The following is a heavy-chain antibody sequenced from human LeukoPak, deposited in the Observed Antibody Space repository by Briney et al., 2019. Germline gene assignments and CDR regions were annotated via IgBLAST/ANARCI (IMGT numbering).Heavy chain of an antibody. CDR1: GFTFSTFG. D-gene: IGHD3-3*01. Sequence: PGGSLRLSCVASGFTFSTFGMSWVRQAPGKGLEWVSSISDTGGYTYYADSMKGRFTISRDNSKNTLYLQMNGLRAEDTAVYYCAKEDAGITIFGVVKGFGYWGQGTLVTVSS. V-gene: IGHV3-23*01. J-gene: IGHJ4*02. CDR3: AKEDAGITIFGVVKGFGY. CDR2: ISDTGGYT.